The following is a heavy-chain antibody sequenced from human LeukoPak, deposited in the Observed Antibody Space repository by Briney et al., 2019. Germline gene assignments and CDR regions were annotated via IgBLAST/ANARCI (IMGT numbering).Heavy chain of an antibody. CDR3: AREHTPRLLWFGELSHPLDY. J-gene: IGHJ4*02. CDR1: GGTFSSYA. D-gene: IGHD3-10*01. Sequence: GASVKLSCKASGGTFSSYAISWVRQAPGQGLEWMGGIIPIFGTANYAQKFQGRVTITADESTSTAYMELSSLRSEDTAVYYCAREHTPRLLWFGELSHPLDYWGQGTLVTVSS. CDR2: IIPIFGTA. V-gene: IGHV1-69*01.